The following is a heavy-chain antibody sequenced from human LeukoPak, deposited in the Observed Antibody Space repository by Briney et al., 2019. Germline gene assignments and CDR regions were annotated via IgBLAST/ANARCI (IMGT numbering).Heavy chain of an antibody. CDR1: GGSFSGYY. J-gene: IGHJ4*02. D-gene: IGHD3-22*01. V-gene: IGHV4-34*01. CDR2: INHSGST. Sequence: SETLSLTCAVYGGSFSGYYWSWIRQPPGKGLEWIGEINHSGSTNYNPSLKSRVTISVDTSKNQFSLKLSTVTAADTAVYYCARGKAYYYDSSGYYIRSHLFDYWGQGTLVTVSS. CDR3: ARGKAYYYDSSGYYIRSHLFDY.